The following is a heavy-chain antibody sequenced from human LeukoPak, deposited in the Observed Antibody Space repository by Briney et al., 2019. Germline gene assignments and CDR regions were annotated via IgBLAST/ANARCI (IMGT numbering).Heavy chain of an antibody. V-gene: IGHV3-48*04. D-gene: IGHD3-10*01. CDR2: IGISSGPL. Sequence: GGSLRLSCAASGFTFNNYAMNWVRQTPGGRLEWVSFIGISSGPLLYADSVKGRFTISRDNAKASVYLQMNRLRAEDTAVYYCARAKGYTSSYSFDYWGQGILDTVSS. J-gene: IGHJ4*02. CDR3: ARAKGYTSSYSFDY. CDR1: GFTFNNYA.